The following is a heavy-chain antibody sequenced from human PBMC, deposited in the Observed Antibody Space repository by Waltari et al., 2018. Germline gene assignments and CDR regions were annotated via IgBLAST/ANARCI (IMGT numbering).Heavy chain of an antibody. V-gene: IGHV4-59*01. Sequence: QVQLQESGPGLVKPSETLSLTCAVSGGSISSYYWSWTRQPPGKGLEWIGYIYYSGNTNYNPSLKSRVTISLDTSKNQFSLKLSSVTAADTAIYYCARDSSAYPQFDYWGQGTLVTVSS. CDR3: ARDSSAYPQFDY. J-gene: IGHJ4*02. CDR1: GGSISSYY. CDR2: IYYSGNT. D-gene: IGHD3-22*01.